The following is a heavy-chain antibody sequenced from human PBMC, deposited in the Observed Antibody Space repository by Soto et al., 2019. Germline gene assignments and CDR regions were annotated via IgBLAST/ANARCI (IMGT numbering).Heavy chain of an antibody. V-gene: IGHV4-31*03. Sequence: QVQLQESGPGLVKPSQTLSLTCTVSGDSISSGGYRWSWIRQHPGEGLEWIGFMYNSGSTSYNPSLKSRATISVDTSTNQFSLNLRSVTAADTAVYYCARGGDTTKVDFWGLGTLVTVSS. CDR3: ARGGDTTKVDF. CDR1: GDSISSGGYR. J-gene: IGHJ4*02. D-gene: IGHD3-16*01. CDR2: MYNSGST.